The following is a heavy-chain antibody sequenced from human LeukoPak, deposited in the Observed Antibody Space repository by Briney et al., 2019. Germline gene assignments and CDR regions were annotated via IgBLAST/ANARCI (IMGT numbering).Heavy chain of an antibody. CDR3: ARVQSEYSSSWYNYYYYMDV. J-gene: IGHJ6*03. CDR1: GYTFTGHY. CDR2: INPNSGGT. D-gene: IGHD6-13*01. V-gene: IGHV1-2*02. Sequence: GASVKVSCKASGYTFTGHYMHWVRQAPGQGLEWMGWINPNSGGTNYAQKFQGRVTMTRDTSISTAYMELSRLRSDDTAVYYCARVQSEYSSSWYNYYYYMDVWGKGTTVTVSS.